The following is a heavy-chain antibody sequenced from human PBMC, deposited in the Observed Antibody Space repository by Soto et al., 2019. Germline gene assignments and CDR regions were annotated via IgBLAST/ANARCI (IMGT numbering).Heavy chain of an antibody. D-gene: IGHD1-1*01. J-gene: IGHJ4*02. Sequence: GGSLRLSCAASGFRISSYAMNWVRQAPGKGLEWVSEISDRGDTTHYADSVKGRFTISRDTSKNTLYLQLNTLRADDTAVYYCAKDKPGTTSFDYWGQGTLVTVSS. CDR1: GFRISSYA. CDR2: ISDRGDTT. V-gene: IGHV3-23*01. CDR3: AKDKPGTTSFDY.